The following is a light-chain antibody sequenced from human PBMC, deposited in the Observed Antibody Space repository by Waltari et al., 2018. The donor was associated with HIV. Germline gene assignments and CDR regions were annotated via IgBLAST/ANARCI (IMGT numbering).Light chain of an antibody. J-gene: IGKJ1*01. CDR1: QSIATN. CDR3: QQSYRTPPT. Sequence: DIQMTQSPSSLSASVGARVTITCRASQSIATNLNWYQQKPGKAPKVLIYAASSLQSGVPSRFSGSASGTDFTLTINDLQAEDFATYFCQQSYRTPPTFGQGTKVEMK. V-gene: IGKV1-39*01. CDR2: AAS.